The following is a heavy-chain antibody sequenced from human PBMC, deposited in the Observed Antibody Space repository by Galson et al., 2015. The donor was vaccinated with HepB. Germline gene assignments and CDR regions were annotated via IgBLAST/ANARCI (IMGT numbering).Heavy chain of an antibody. CDR2: IKEDGSEK. J-gene: IGHJ6*02. CDR1: EFILSMYW. CDR3: ARVKRGEWYSFYYYGMDV. Sequence: SLRLSCAASEFILSMYWMNWVRQAPGKGLEWVANIKEDGSEKNYVDSVKGRFTISRDNAKNSLELHMHSLRAEDTAIYYCARVKRGEWYSFYYYGMDVWGQGTTVTVSS. V-gene: IGHV3-7*05. D-gene: IGHD3-10*01.